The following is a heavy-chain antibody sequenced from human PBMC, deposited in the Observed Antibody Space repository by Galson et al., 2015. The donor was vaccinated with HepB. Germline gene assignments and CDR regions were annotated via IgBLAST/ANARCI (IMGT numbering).Heavy chain of an antibody. D-gene: IGHD2-21*01. CDR1: GYTFTSYY. V-gene: IGHV1-46*04. CDR2: INPSGGST. CDR3: ARDCRATDCGHYDY. Sequence: SVKVSCKASGYTFTSYYMHWVRQAPGQGLEWMGIINPSGGSTSYAQKLQGRFNMTRDTSTSTVYMELSSLRSEDTAVYYCARDCRATDCGHYDYWGQGTLVTVSS. J-gene: IGHJ4*02.